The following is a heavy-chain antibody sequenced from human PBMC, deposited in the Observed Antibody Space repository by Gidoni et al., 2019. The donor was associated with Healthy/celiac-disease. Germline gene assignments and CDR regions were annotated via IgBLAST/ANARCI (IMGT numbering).Heavy chain of an antibody. V-gene: IGHV4-59*01. CDR1: GGSISRYY. CDR3: ARGSYCSGGSCYSPNHYMDV. D-gene: IGHD2-15*01. CDR2: IYYSGST. Sequence: QVQLQESGPGLVKPSETLSLTCTVSGGSISRYYWRWIRQPPGKGLEWIGYIYYSGSTNYNPSLKSRVTISVDTSKNQFSLKLSSVTAADTAVYYCARGSYCSGGSCYSPNHYMDVWGKGTTVTVSS. J-gene: IGHJ6*03.